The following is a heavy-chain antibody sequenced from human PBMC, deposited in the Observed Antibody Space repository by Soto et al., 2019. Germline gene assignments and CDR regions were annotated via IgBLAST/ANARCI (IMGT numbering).Heavy chain of an antibody. V-gene: IGHV4-59*01. CDR3: ARIKPASLIDY. CDR1: GGSISGYY. Sequence: SETLSLTCTVSGGSISGYYWSWIRQSPGKGLEWIGCIYYSGSTNYNPSLKGRVTMSVDTSKNQFSLKLSSVTAADTAVYHCARIKPASLIDYWGQGTLVTVSS. CDR2: IYYSGST. J-gene: IGHJ4*02.